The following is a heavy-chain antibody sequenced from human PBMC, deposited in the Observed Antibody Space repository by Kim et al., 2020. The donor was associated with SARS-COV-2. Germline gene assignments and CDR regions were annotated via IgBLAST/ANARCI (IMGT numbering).Heavy chain of an antibody. CDR2: INHSGST. D-gene: IGHD6-13*01. CDR3: ARGDARIAAAGRPPRY. Sequence: SETLSLTCAVYGGSFSGYYWSWIRQPPGKGLEWIGEINHSGSTNYNPSLKSRVTISVDTSKNQFSLKLSSVTAADTAVYYYARGDARIAAAGRPPRYWGQGTLVTVSS. CDR1: GGSFSGYY. V-gene: IGHV4-34*01. J-gene: IGHJ4*02.